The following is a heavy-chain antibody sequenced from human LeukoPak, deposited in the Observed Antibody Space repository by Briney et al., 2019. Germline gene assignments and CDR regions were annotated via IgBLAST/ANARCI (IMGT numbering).Heavy chain of an antibody. Sequence: GGSLRLSCAASGFTFSSYSMNWVRQAPGKGLEWVSYISSSSSTMYYADSVKGRFTISRDNAKNSLCLQMNSLRDEDAAVYYCARSPPDFWGQGTLVTVSS. V-gene: IGHV3-48*02. CDR2: ISSSSSTM. CDR1: GFTFSSYS. J-gene: IGHJ4*02. CDR3: ARSPPDF.